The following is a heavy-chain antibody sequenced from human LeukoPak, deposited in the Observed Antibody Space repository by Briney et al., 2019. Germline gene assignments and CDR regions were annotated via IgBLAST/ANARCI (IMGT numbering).Heavy chain of an antibody. CDR3: ARGGGYSYGSFDY. D-gene: IGHD5-18*01. CDR2: ISGSGGST. Sequence: GGSLRLSCAASGFTFSSYGMSWVRQAPGKGLEWVSAISGSGGSTYYTDSVKGRFTISRDNSKNTLYLQMNSLRAEDTAVYYCARGGGYSYGSFDYWGQGTLVTVSS. CDR1: GFTFSSYG. J-gene: IGHJ4*02. V-gene: IGHV3-23*01.